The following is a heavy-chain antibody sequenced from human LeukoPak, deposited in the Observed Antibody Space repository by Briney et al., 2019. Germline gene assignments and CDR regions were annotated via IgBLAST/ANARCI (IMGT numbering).Heavy chain of an antibody. D-gene: IGHD3-3*01. V-gene: IGHV3-21*01. Sequence: GGSLRLSCAASGFTLGSYNMNWVRQAPGKGLEWVSSISSGSSYIFYADSVKGRFTISRDNAENSLYLQMNSLRAEDTAVYYCARFYAFWTGYPGPYFYYWGQGTLVTVSS. CDR1: GFTLGSYN. J-gene: IGHJ4*02. CDR2: ISSGSSYI. CDR3: ARFYAFWTGYPGPYFYY.